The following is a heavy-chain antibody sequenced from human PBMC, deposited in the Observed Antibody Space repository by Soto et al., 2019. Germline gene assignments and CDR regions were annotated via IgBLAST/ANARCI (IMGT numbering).Heavy chain of an antibody. D-gene: IGHD2-15*01. V-gene: IGHV1-8*01. Sequence: GASVKACCKASGYTFTSYDIKWGRQATGQGLEWMGWMNPNSGNTGYAQKFQGRVTMTRNTSISTAYMELSSLRSEDTAVYYCARRVMVVAARWFVPWGQRPLVTVPS. J-gene: IGHJ5*02. CDR2: MNPNSGNT. CDR3: ARRVMVVAARWFVP. CDR1: GYTFTSYD.